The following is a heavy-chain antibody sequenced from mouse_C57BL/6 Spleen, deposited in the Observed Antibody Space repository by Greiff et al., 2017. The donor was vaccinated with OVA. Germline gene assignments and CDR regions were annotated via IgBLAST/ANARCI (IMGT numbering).Heavy chain of an antibody. Sequence: QVQLQQSGAELMKPGASVKLSCKATGYTFTGYWIEWVKQRPGHGLEWIGEILPGSGSTNYNEKFKGKATFTADTSSNTAYMQLSSLTTEDSAIYYCARVDSNYGNWFAYWGQGTLVTVSA. V-gene: IGHV1-9*01. CDR2: ILPGSGST. J-gene: IGHJ3*01. CDR1: GYTFTGYW. D-gene: IGHD2-5*01. CDR3: ARVDSNYGNWFAY.